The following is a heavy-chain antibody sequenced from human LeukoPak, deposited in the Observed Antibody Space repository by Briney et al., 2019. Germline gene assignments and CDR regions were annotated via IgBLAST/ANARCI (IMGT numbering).Heavy chain of an antibody. CDR2: INPSGGST. J-gene: IGHJ6*02. V-gene: IGHV1-46*01. D-gene: IGHD3-10*01. CDR3: ARRGLWFGERYGMDV. CDR1: GNTFTSYY. Sequence: GASVKVSCKASGNTFTSYYMHWVRQAPGQGLEWMGIINPSGGSTSYAQKFQGRVTMTRDTSTSTVYMELSSLRSEDTAVYYCARRGLWFGERYGMDVWGQGTTVTVPS.